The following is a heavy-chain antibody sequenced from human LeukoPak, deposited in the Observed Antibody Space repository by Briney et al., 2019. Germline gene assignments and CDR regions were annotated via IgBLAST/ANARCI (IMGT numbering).Heavy chain of an antibody. CDR2: INPNSGGT. J-gene: IGHJ4*02. CDR3: ARDHNYYDSSGPFDY. Sequence: GASVKVSCKASGYTFTSYGISWVRQAPGQGLEWMGWINPNSGGTNYAQKFQGRVTMTRDTSISTAYMELSRLRSDDMAVYYCARDHNYYDSSGPFDYWGQGTLVTVSS. D-gene: IGHD3-22*01. V-gene: IGHV1-2*02. CDR1: GYTFTSYG.